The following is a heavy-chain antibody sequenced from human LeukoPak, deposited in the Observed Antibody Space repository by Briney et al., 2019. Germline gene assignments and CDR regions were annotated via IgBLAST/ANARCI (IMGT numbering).Heavy chain of an antibody. CDR3: AKDKDIVVVVAATGACDY. Sequence: AGRSLRLSCAASGFTFSSYGMHWVRQAPGKGLEWVAVISYDGSNKYYADSVKGRFTISRDNSKNTLYLQMNSLRAEDTAVYYCAKDKDIVVVVAATGACDYWGQGTLVTVSS. V-gene: IGHV3-30*18. D-gene: IGHD2-15*01. CDR1: GFTFSSYG. J-gene: IGHJ4*02. CDR2: ISYDGSNK.